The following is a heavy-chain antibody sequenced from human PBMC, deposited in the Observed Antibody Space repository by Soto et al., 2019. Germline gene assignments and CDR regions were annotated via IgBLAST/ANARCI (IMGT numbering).Heavy chain of an antibody. D-gene: IGHD3-22*01. CDR2: TNSDGTDS. CDR3: AKSLYYYDSSPLDH. Sequence: GSLRLSCAAAGVYFEDYAMHWVRQVPGKGLEWVSLTNSDGTDSYYMDSVKGRSTISRDNAKSTLYLQMDRLRPEDNALYFCAKSLYYYDSSPLDHWGQGPLVTVSS. CDR1: GVYFEDYA. J-gene: IGHJ4*02. V-gene: IGHV3-43D*04.